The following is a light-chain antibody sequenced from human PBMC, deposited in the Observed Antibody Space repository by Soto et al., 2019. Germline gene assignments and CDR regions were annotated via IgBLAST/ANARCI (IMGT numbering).Light chain of an antibody. V-gene: IGKV1-39*01. CDR1: QSISSY. CDR3: QQSYSTLYT. Sequence: DIQMTQSPSSLSASVGDRVTITCRASQSISSYLNWYQQKPAKAPKLLIYAASSLQSGVPSRFSGSGSGTDFTLTISSLQPEDFATYYCQQSYSTLYTFGQGTKLEI. CDR2: AAS. J-gene: IGKJ2*01.